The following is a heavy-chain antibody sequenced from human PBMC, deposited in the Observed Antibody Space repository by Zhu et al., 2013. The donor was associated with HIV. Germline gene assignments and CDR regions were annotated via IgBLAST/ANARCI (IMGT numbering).Heavy chain of an antibody. CDR1: GGTLSSYA. CDR3: ARGVYYYDSSTYSYYFDY. V-gene: IGHV1-69*01. CDR2: IIPIFGTA. J-gene: IGHJ4*02. Sequence: QVRLVQSGAEVKKPGSSVKVSCKASGGTLSSYAISWVRQAPGQGLEWMGGIIPIFGTAKYAQKFQGRVTITADESTSTAYMELSSLRSEDTAVYYCARGVYYYDSSTYSYYFDYWRQGTLVTVSS. D-gene: IGHD3-22*01.